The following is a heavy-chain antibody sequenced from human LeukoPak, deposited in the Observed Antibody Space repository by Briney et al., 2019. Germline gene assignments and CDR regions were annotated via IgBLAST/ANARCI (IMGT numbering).Heavy chain of an antibody. V-gene: IGHV4-34*01. Sequence: PSETLSLTCAVYGGSFSGYYWSRIRQRPGKGLEWIGEINHSGSTNYNPSLKSRVTISVDTSKNQFSLKLSSVTAADTAVYYCARDSSATDWFDPWGQGTLVTVSS. CDR2: INHSGST. CDR3: ARDSSATDWFDP. D-gene: IGHD3-22*01. J-gene: IGHJ5*02. CDR1: GGSFSGYY.